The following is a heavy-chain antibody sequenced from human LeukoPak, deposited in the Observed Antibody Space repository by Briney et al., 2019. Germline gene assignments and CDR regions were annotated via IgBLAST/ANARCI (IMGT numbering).Heavy chain of an antibody. V-gene: IGHV6-1*01. D-gene: IGHD2-2*01. Sequence: SQTLSLTCAISGDSVSSNSAAWNWIRQSPSRGLEWLGRTYYRSKWYNDYAVSVKSRITINPDTSKNQFSLQLNSVTPEDTAVYYCARDGPGVPAAPTALDAFDIWGQGTMVTVSS. CDR2: TYYRSKWYN. CDR3: ARDGPGVPAAPTALDAFDI. J-gene: IGHJ3*02. CDR1: GDSVSSNSAA.